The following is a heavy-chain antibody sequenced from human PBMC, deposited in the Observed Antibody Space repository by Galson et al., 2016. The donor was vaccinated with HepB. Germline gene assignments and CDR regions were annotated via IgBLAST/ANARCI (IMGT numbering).Heavy chain of an antibody. CDR2: ISGRGGNT. D-gene: IGHD6-19*01. CDR3: AKLIEVAGSFDD. Sequence: SLRLSCAASGFTFSIYAMSWVRQAPGKGLEWVSGISGRGGNTYHADSVKGRFTNSRDNSKNTLYLQMNSLRADHTAVYYCAKLIEVAGSFDDWGQGTLVTVSA. V-gene: IGHV3-23*01. CDR1: GFTFSIYA. J-gene: IGHJ4*02.